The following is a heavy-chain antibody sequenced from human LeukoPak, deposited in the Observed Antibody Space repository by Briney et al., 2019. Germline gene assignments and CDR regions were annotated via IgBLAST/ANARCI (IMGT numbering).Heavy chain of an antibody. Sequence: GGSLRLSCAASGFTFSSYGMHWVRQAPGKGLEWVAVIWYDGSNKYYADSVKGRFTISRDNSKNTLYLQMNSLRAEDTAVYYCARGSVGLYSSSWFLDYWGQGTLVTVSS. CDR2: IWYDGSNK. J-gene: IGHJ4*02. D-gene: IGHD6-13*01. CDR1: GFTFSSYG. V-gene: IGHV3-33*01. CDR3: ARGSVGLYSSSWFLDY.